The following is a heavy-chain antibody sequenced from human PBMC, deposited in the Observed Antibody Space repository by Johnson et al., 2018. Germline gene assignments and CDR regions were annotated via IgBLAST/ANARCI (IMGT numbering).Heavy chain of an antibody. J-gene: IGHJ3*02. CDR2: IRSKAYGGTT. CDR1: GFTFGDYT. D-gene: IGHD3-22*01. CDR3: TTETMIRIAFDM. V-gene: IGHV3-49*03. Sequence: VQLVESGGGLVQXGRSLRLSCTASGFTFGDYTMSWFRQAPGKGLEWIGFIRSKAYGGTTKYAASVKGRFTISRDDSKSVAYLQMKSLKTEDTAVYYCTTETMIRIAFDMWGQGTMVTVSS.